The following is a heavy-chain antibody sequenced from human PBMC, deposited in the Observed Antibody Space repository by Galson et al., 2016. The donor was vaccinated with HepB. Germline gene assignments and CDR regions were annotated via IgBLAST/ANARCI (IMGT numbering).Heavy chain of an antibody. V-gene: IGHV3-33*01. Sequence: SLRLSCAASGFTFSTYGMHWVRQAPGKGLEWVAILWNDGTPKHYADSVKGRFTISRDNSQNTLYLQMDSLRAEDTAVYYCARDANWNKICYYYVMDVWGQGTTVTVSS. CDR3: ARDANWNKICYYYVMDV. J-gene: IGHJ6*02. CDR2: LWNDGTPK. CDR1: GFTFSTYG. D-gene: IGHD1/OR15-1a*01.